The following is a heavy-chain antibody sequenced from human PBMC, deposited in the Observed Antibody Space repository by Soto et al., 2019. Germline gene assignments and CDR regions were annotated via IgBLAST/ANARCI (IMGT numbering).Heavy chain of an antibody. CDR2: TYYRSKWYN. CDR1: GDSVSSNSAA. Sequence: PSQTLSLTCAISGDSVSSNSAAWNWIRQSPSRGLEWLGRTYYRSKWYNDYAVSVKSRITINPDTSKNQFSLQLNSVTPEDTAVYYCARVKEYASGSYWGANWFDPWGQGTLVTVPQ. CDR3: ARVKEYASGSYWGANWFDP. J-gene: IGHJ5*02. D-gene: IGHD3-10*01. V-gene: IGHV6-1*01.